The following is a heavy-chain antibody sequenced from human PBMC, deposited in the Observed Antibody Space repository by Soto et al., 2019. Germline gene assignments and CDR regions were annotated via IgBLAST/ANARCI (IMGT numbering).Heavy chain of an antibody. V-gene: IGHV3-30-3*01. D-gene: IGHD5-18*01. Sequence: GGSLRLSCAASGFTFSSYAMNWARQAPGKGLEWVAVITYGGSNTYYADSVKGRFTISRDNSKNTLYLQMNSLRAEDTAVYYCARDHVDTAMVIATYYFDYWGQGTLVTVSS. CDR2: ITYGGSNT. CDR3: ARDHVDTAMVIATYYFDY. J-gene: IGHJ4*02. CDR1: GFTFSSYA.